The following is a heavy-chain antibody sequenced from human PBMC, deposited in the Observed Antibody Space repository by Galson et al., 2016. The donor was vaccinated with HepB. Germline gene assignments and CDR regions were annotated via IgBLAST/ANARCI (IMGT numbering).Heavy chain of an antibody. J-gene: IGHJ5*02. CDR2: IIPVFGTT. V-gene: IGHV1-69*13. CDR3: ASHIRGQYGSGRHEFDL. CDR1: GGTFANYS. Sequence: SVKVSCKATGGTFANYSIIWARQAPGQGLEWMGGIIPVFGTTNYAPRFQGRVTLSTAYMELGSLRSEDTAVYYCASHIRGQYGSGRHEFDLWGQGTLVIVSS. D-gene: IGHD3-10*01.